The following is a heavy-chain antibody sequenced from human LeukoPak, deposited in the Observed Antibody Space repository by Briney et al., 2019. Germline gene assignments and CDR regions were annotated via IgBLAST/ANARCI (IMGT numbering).Heavy chain of an antibody. CDR1: GFTFSSYV. D-gene: IGHD3-10*01. CDR2: ISYDGSNK. V-gene: IGHV3-30*18. J-gene: IGHJ4*02. Sequence: GRSLRLSCAASGFTFSSYVMHWVRQAPGKGLEWVAFISYDGSNKYYADSVKGRFTISRDNSKNTLYLQMNSLRAEDTAVYYCAKDAVSYYYGSGSSAFDYWGQGTLVTVSS. CDR3: AKDAVSYYYGSGSSAFDY.